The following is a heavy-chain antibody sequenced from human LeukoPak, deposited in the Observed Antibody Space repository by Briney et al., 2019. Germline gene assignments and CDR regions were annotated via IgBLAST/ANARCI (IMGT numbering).Heavy chain of an antibody. CDR3: ARDYYDFWSGYYPDY. CDR1: GFTFSSYW. J-gene: IGHJ4*02. CDR2: INSDGSST. V-gene: IGHV3-74*01. D-gene: IGHD3-3*01. Sequence: PGGSLRLSCAASGFTFSSYWMHWVRQAPGKGLVWVSRINSDGSSTSYADSVKGRFTISRDNAKNTLYLQMNSLRAEDTAVYYCARDYYDFWSGYYPDYWGQGTLVTVSS.